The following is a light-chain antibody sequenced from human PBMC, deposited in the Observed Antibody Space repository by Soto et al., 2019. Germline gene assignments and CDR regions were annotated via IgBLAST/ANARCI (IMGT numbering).Light chain of an antibody. CDR1: QSIGSD. CDR3: QTYYKWPSLT. V-gene: IGKV3-15*01. Sequence: EIVITQSPSTLSVSPGERVSLSCRASQSIGSDLAWYQQKPGQAPMLLFYGASTRATGFPAWFSGSGSGTEFTITISSLEYEDFAVYCCQTYYKWPSLTFGIGTSVEVK. J-gene: IGKJ1*01. CDR2: GAS.